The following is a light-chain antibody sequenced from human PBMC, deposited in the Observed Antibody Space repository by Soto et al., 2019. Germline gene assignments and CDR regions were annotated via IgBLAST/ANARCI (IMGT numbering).Light chain of an antibody. J-gene: IGKJ1*01. CDR2: GAS. Sequence: EIVLTQSPGTLSLSPGERATLSCRASQSVSSSYLAWYQQKSGPAPRLLIYGASNRATGIPDRFSGSGSGTDFTLTISRLEPEDFAVYYCQQYGRSSWTFGQGTKVDIK. CDR1: QSVSSSY. V-gene: IGKV3-20*01. CDR3: QQYGRSSWT.